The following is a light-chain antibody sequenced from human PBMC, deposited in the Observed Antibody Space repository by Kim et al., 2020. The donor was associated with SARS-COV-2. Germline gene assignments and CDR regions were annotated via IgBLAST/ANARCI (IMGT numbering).Light chain of an antibody. V-gene: IGKV3-20*01. Sequence: GEGATASCRARQSVSSTYFAWYQQTPGQAPTLLIDGASSRATGIPDRCSGSGAVTDFTLTISRLEPEDFAVYYCQHYGSSPPRITFGPGTKVDIK. CDR2: GAS. J-gene: IGKJ3*01. CDR3: QHYGSSPPRIT. CDR1: QSVSSTY.